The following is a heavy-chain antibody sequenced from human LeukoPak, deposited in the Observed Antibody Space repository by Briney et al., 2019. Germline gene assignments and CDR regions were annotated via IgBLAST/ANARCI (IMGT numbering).Heavy chain of an antibody. CDR1: GFTVSSNY. Sequence: PGGSLRLSCAASGFTVSSNYMSWVRQAPGKGLEWVSVIYSGGSTYYADSVKGRFTISRDNSKNTLYLQMNSLRAEDTAVYYCARLEVYCGGGCPGDYWGQGTLVTVSS. V-gene: IGHV3-53*01. J-gene: IGHJ4*02. CDR3: ARLEVYCGGGCPGDY. CDR2: IYSGGST. D-gene: IGHD2-21*02.